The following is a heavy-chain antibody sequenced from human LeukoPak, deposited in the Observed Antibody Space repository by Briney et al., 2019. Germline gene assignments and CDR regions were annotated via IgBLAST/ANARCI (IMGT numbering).Heavy chain of an antibody. J-gene: IGHJ5*02. CDR2: IYPGDSDT. CDR1: GYSFTTFW. V-gene: IGHV5-51*01. Sequence: GESLKISCKGFGYSFTTFWIGWVRQMPGKGLEWMGIIYPGDSDTRYSPSFQGQVTISADKSINTAYLQWSSLKASDTAMYYCARGFCTMDNCDNWFDPWGQGTLVTVSS. CDR3: ARGFCTMDNCDNWFDP. D-gene: IGHD2-8*01.